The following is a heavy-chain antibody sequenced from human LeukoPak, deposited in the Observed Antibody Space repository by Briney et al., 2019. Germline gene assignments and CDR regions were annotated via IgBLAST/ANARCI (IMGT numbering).Heavy chain of an antibody. CDR2: INHSGST. J-gene: IGHJ6*03. CDR3: ARACYRSLYYDILTGYHPYYMDV. D-gene: IGHD3-9*01. CDR1: GGSFSGYY. Sequence: SETLSLTCAVYGGSFSGYYWSWIRQPPGKGLEWIGEINHSGSTNYNPSLKSRVTISVDTSKNQFSLKLSSVTAADTAVYYCARACYRSLYYDILTGYHPYYMDVWGKGTTVTISS. V-gene: IGHV4-34*01.